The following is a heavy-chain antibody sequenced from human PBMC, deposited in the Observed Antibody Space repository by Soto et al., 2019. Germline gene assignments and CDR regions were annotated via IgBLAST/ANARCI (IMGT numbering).Heavy chain of an antibody. J-gene: IGHJ5*02. V-gene: IGHV3-23*01. CDR2: ISGSGGST. CDR1: GFTFISYA. Sequence: WGSLRLSCAASGFTFISYAIIWCRHAPFKGLEWVSAISGSGGSTYYADSVKGRFTISRDNSKNTLYLQMNSLRAEDTAVYYCAEDRITMVRGTWFDPWSQGTLVTVSS. D-gene: IGHD3-10*01. CDR3: AEDRITMVRGTWFDP.